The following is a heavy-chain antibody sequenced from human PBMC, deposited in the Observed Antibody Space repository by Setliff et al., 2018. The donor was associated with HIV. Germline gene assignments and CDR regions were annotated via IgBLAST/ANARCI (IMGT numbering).Heavy chain of an antibody. CDR1: GFTFNLYT. CDR3: ARASYYYDSSGWVDY. V-gene: IGHV3-21*04. CDR2: ISGSGSPL. D-gene: IGHD3-22*01. J-gene: IGHJ4*02. Sequence: GGSLRLSCVASGFTFNLYTMNWVRQTPGKGLEWVSAISGSGSPLYTADSVKGRFSISRDNAKNSLSLHMDGLSAEDTAVYYCARASYYYDSSGWVDYWGQGTLVTVSS.